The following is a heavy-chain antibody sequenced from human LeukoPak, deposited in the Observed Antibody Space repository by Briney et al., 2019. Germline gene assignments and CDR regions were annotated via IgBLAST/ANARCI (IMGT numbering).Heavy chain of an antibody. J-gene: IGHJ4*02. V-gene: IGHV1-24*01. CDR2: FDPEDGET. Sequence: ASVKVSCKVSGYTLTELSMHWVRQAPGKGLEWMGGFDPEDGETICAQKFQGRVTMTEDTSTDTAYMELSSLRSEDTAVYYCATGNSSGWYGDYFDYWGQGTLVTVSS. CDR3: ATGNSSGWYGDYFDY. CDR1: GYTLTELS. D-gene: IGHD6-19*01.